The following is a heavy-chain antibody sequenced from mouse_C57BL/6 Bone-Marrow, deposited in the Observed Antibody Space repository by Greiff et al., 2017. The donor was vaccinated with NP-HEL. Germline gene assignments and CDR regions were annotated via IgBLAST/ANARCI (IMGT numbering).Heavy chain of an antibody. D-gene: IGHD2-3*01. J-gene: IGHJ3*01. CDR1: GYTFTSYW. CDR3: ARGGDGYYRFAY. CDR2: IYPSDSET. Sequence: VQLQQPGAELVRPGSSVKLSCKASGYTFTSYWMDWVKQRPGQGLEWIGNIYPSDSETHYNQKFKDKATLTVDKSSSTAYMQLSSLTSEDSAVYYCARGGDGYYRFAYWGQGTLVTVSA. V-gene: IGHV1-61*01.